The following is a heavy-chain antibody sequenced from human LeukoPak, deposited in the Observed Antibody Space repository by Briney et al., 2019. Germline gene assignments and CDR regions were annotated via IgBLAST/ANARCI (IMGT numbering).Heavy chain of an antibody. CDR3: AKDMYYDSSGPVFDY. CDR1: GFTFSNYG. Sequence: EGSLRLSCAASGFTFSNYGMSWVRQAPGKGLEWVSTISGSGGNTYYADSVKGRLTISRDTSKNTLYLQMNSPRAEDTAVYYCAKDMYYDSSGPVFDYWGQGTLVTVSS. J-gene: IGHJ4*02. D-gene: IGHD3-22*01. V-gene: IGHV3-23*01. CDR2: ISGSGGNT.